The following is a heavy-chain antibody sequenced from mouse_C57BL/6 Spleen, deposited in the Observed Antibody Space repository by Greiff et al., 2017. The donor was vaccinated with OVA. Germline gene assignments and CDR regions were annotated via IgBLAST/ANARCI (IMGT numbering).Heavy chain of an antibody. CDR1: GFTFSDYG. J-gene: IGHJ4*01. Sequence: EVQRVESGGGLVKPGGSLKLSCAASGFTFSDYGMHWVRQAPEKGLEWVAYISSGSSTIYYADTVKGRFTISRDNAKNTLFLQMTSLRSEDMAMYYCARPRDYGSSYGEMDYWGQGTSVTVSS. CDR3: ARPRDYGSSYGEMDY. D-gene: IGHD1-1*01. CDR2: ISSGSSTI. V-gene: IGHV5-17*01.